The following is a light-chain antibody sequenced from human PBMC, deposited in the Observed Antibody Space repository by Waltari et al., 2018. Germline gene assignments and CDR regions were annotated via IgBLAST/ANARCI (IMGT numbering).Light chain of an antibody. CDR2: GAS. CDR3: QKYSTSPLT. CDR1: QSVSSF. V-gene: IGKV3-20*01. J-gene: IGKJ4*01. Sequence: VILTQSPATPSLSPGERATLSCRASQSVSSFLAWYQQKPGQAPRLLIYGASNRATGIPDRFSGSGSGTEFTLTISSLEPEDFAVYYCQKYSTSPLTFGGGTKVEIK.